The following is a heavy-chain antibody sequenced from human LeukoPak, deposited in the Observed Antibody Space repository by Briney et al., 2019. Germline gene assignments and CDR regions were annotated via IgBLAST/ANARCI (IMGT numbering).Heavy chain of an antibody. CDR2: IWYDGSNK. V-gene: IGHV3-33*01. CDR3: ASNLDGGPAVYYYYGMDV. D-gene: IGHD4-23*01. CDR1: GFTFSSYG. Sequence: GRSLRLSCAASGFTFSSYGMHWVRQAPGKGLEWVAVIWYDGSNKYYADSVKGRFTISRDNSKNTLYLQMNGLRAEDTAVYYCASNLDGGPAVYYYYGMDVWGQGTTVTASS. J-gene: IGHJ6*02.